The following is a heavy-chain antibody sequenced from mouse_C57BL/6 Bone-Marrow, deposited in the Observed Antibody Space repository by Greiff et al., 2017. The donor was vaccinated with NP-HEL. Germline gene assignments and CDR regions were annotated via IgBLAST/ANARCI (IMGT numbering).Heavy chain of an antibody. V-gene: IGHV5-6*01. CDR2: ISSGGSYT. D-gene: IGHD2-4*01. CDR1: GFTFSSYG. J-gene: IGHJ3*01. Sequence: EVMLVESGGDLVKPGGSLKLSCAASGFTFSSYGMSWVRQPPDKRLVWVATISSGGSYTYYPDSVKGRFTISRDNAKNTLYLQMSSLKSEDTAMYYCARHDYDSWFAYWGQGTLVTVSA. CDR3: ARHDYDSWFAY.